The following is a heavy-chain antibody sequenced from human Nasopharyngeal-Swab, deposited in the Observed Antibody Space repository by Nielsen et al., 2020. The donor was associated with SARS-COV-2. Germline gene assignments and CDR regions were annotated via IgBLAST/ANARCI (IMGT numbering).Heavy chain of an antibody. Sequence: GGSLRLSCAASGFTFSSYWMHWVRQDPGKGLVWVSRVNNDGSNTNYADSVKGRFTISRDNAKNTLYLQMNSLRAEDTALYYWARALNGYFDLWGRGTLVAVSS. V-gene: IGHV3-74*01. J-gene: IGHJ2*01. CDR2: VNNDGSNT. CDR3: ARALNGYFDL. CDR1: GFTFSSYW.